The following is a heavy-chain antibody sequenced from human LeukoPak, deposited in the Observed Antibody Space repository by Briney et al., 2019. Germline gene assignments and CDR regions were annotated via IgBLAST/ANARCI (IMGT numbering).Heavy chain of an antibody. CDR3: AKALGRFDY. Sequence: GGSLRLSCAASGFTFSSYSMHWVRQAPGKGLEWVAIISYDGSNEYYADSVKGRFTISRDNSKNTLYLQMNSLRAEDTAVYYCAKALGRFDYWGQGTLVTVSS. D-gene: IGHD7-27*01. CDR2: ISYDGSNE. J-gene: IGHJ4*02. V-gene: IGHV3-30*18. CDR1: GFTFSSYS.